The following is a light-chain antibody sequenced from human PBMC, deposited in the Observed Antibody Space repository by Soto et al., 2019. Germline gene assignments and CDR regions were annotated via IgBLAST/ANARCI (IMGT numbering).Light chain of an antibody. Sequence: EIVLTQSPGTLSLSPGERATLSCRASQSVSNSYIAWYQRKPGQAPRLLLYGASSRATGIPDRFSGSGSGTDLTLTISRLEPEDFAVYYCQQYGSSPWTFGQGTKVEIK. CDR3: QQYGSSPWT. V-gene: IGKV3-20*01. CDR1: QSVSNSY. J-gene: IGKJ1*01. CDR2: GAS.